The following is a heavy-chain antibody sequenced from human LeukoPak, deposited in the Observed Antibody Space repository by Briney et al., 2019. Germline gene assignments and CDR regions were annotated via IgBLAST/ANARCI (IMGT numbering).Heavy chain of an antibody. CDR2: IYTSGST. J-gene: IGHJ5*02. D-gene: IGHD2-2*01. CDR1: GGSISSGSYY. Sequence: PSETLSLTCTVSGGSISSGSYYWSWIRQPAGKGLEWIGRIYTSGSTNYNPSLKSRVTISVDTSKNQFSLKLSSVTAANTAVYYCAREVDRYQLLSGWFDPWGQGTLVTVSS. CDR3: AREVDRYQLLSGWFDP. V-gene: IGHV4-61*02.